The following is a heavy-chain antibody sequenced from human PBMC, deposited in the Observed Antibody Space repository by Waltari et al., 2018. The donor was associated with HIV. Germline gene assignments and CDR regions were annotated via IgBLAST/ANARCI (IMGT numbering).Heavy chain of an antibody. J-gene: IGHJ5*02. D-gene: IGHD6-19*01. V-gene: IGHV4-39*01. CDR2: SYYSGST. CDR1: GVSISSGGYY. CDR3: ARGPYTSAWYGAEFDP. Sequence: QLQLQESGPGLVKPSGTLSLICTVSGVSISSGGYYWGWIRQPPGKGLEWIGNSYYSGSTYSSPSLKSRVTRSVDTSRNQFSLKLGSVTAADTAVYFCARGPYTSAWYGAEFDPWGQGTLVTVSS.